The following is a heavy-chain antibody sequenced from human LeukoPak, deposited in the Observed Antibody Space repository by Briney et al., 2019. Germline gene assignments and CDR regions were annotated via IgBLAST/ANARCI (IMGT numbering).Heavy chain of an antibody. CDR3: ARDHDSSGYYQPFDAFDI. Sequence: PGGSLRLSCAASGFTFSSYEMHWVRQAPGKGLEWVSYISSNGSTIYYADSVQGRFTVSRDNAKSSLYLQMNSLRAADTALYYCARDHDSSGYYQPFDAFDIWGQGTMVTVSS. CDR1: GFTFSSYE. J-gene: IGHJ3*02. CDR2: ISSNGSTI. D-gene: IGHD3-22*01. V-gene: IGHV3-48*03.